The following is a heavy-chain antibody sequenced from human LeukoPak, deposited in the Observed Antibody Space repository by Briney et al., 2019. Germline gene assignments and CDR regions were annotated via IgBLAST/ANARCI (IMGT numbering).Heavy chain of an antibody. D-gene: IGHD7-27*01. Sequence: PSETLSLTCTVSGGSISSDGYYWSWIRQHPGKGLEWIGYIYDSGSTYYNLSLKSRVTISVDTSENQFSLKLNSVTAADTAVYYCARGTGPSYYSDYWGQGTLVTVSS. CDR2: IYDSGST. CDR3: ARGTGPSYYSDY. CDR1: GGSISSDGYY. J-gene: IGHJ4*02. V-gene: IGHV4-31*03.